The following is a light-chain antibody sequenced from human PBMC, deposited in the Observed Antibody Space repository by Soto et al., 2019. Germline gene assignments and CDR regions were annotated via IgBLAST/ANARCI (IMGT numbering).Light chain of an antibody. CDR3: QQYNDYSWT. CDR1: QSISAW. Sequence: DIPMTQSPSTLSASVGARVSINCRASQSISAWLAWYQQEPGKAPRLLIYKAPTLEVRGQSRFGGSGSGTESTLTISGLQPDDVATYDGQQYNDYSWTVGQGTKVEIK. V-gene: IGKV1-5*03. CDR2: KAP. J-gene: IGKJ1*01.